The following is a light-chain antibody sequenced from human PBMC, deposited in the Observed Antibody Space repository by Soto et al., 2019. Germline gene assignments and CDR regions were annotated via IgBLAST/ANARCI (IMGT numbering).Light chain of an antibody. CDR2: GAS. Sequence: EIVLTQSPGTLSLSPGERATLSCRASQSVSSSYLGWYQQKPGQAPRLLIYGASSRATGIPDRFSGSGSGTDFTLTISRLEPEDFAVYYCQQYSSSPWTFGQGTKVEIK. J-gene: IGKJ1*01. CDR1: QSVSSSY. CDR3: QQYSSSPWT. V-gene: IGKV3-20*01.